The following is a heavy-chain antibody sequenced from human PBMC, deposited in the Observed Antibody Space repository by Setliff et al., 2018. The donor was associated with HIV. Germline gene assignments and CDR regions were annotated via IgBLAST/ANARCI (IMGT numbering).Heavy chain of an antibody. CDR2: ISWNSGSI. J-gene: IGHJ3*02. CDR3: AKDQDILTGSDAFDI. V-gene: IGHV3-9*01. CDR1: GFTFDDYA. Sequence: PGGSLRLSCAASGFTFDDYAMHWVRQAPGKGLEWVSGISWNSGSIGYADSVKGRFTISRDNAKNSLYLQMNSLRAEDTALYYCAKDQDILTGSDAFDIWGQGTMVTVSS. D-gene: IGHD3-9*01.